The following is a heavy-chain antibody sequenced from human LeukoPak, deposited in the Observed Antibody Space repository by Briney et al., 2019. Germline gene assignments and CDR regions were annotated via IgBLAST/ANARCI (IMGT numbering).Heavy chain of an antibody. CDR1: GFTFRYYS. J-gene: IGHJ6*03. V-gene: IGHV3-48*04. CDR2: ISSSSSTI. Sequence: GSLRLSCAASGFTFRYYSLNRVRLAPGKGLEWVSYISSSSSTIYYADSVKGRFTITRDNAKSSQYLQMNSLRAEDTAVYYCARAATITVRPGGYYHYYMDFWGKGTTVTVSS. D-gene: IGHD6-6*01. CDR3: ARAATITVRPGGYYHYYMDF.